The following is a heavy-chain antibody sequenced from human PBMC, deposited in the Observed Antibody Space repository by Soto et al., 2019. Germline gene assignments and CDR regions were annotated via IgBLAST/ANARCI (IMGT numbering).Heavy chain of an antibody. Sequence: EASVKVSCKASGGTFSSFTFSWVRQAPGQGLEWMGRIIPILGLAVYAQKFQGRVTITADKSTDTAYMELSSLRSEDTAVYYCAKSTVEGLGHHYYYMDVWGKGTAVTVSS. CDR1: GGTFSSFT. V-gene: IGHV1-69*02. J-gene: IGHJ6*03. CDR2: IIPILGLA. CDR3: AKSTVEGLGHHYYYMDV. D-gene: IGHD3-16*01.